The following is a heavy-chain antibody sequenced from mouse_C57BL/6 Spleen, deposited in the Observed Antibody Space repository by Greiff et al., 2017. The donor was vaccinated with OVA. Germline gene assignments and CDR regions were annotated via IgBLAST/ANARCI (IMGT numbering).Heavy chain of an antibody. Sequence: QVQLQQSGAELVKPGASVKLSCKASGYTFTSYWMHWVKQRPGQGLEWIGMIHPNSGSTNYNEKFKSKATLTVDKSSSTAYMQLSSLTSEDSAVYYCARGGFITTVVVFDYWGQGTTLTVSS. CDR1: GYTFTSYW. V-gene: IGHV1-64*01. J-gene: IGHJ2*01. D-gene: IGHD1-1*01. CDR3: ARGGFITTVVVFDY. CDR2: IHPNSGST.